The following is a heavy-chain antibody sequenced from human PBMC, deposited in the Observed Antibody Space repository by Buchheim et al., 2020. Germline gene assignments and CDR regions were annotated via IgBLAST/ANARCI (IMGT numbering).Heavy chain of an antibody. V-gene: IGHV4-59*01. J-gene: IGHJ4*02. CDR1: GGSISGYW. CDR3: ARIRLGADY. Sequence: QVQLQESGPGLVKPSETLSLTCTVSGGSISGYWWTWLRQPPGKGPEWIGNIYSNGNTNYNPSLKNRLTISLDMSQNQLSLRLNSVTAADTAVYYCARIRLGADYWGQGTL. CDR2: IYSNGNT. D-gene: IGHD2-21*01.